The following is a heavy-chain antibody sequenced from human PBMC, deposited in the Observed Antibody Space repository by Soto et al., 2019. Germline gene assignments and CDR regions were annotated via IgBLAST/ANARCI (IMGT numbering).Heavy chain of an antibody. J-gene: IGHJ3*02. V-gene: IGHV1-8*01. Sequence: QVQLVQSGAEVKKPGASVKVSCKASGYTFTTYDINWVRQATGQGLEWMGWMNPDSGNTGYAQKFQGRVTMTRNTSISTAYRGLSSLRSENRAVYYGARRSPRYSYGLKIAFDMWGQGTMVTVSS. CDR2: MNPDSGNT. D-gene: IGHD5-18*01. CDR3: ARRSPRYSYGLKIAFDM. CDR1: GYTFTTYD.